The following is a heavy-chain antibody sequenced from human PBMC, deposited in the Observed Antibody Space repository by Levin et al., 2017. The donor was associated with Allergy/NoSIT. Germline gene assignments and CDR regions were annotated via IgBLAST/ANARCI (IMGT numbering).Heavy chain of an antibody. CDR1: GGTFSTYA. CDR2: IIPIFGTA. Sequence: SVKVSCKASGGTFSTYAINWVRQAPGQGLEWMGGIIPIFGTANYAQKFQGRVTITADESTSTAYMELSSLRSEDTAVYYCARADYYYDSSGSPVGAFDIWGQGTMVTVSS. J-gene: IGHJ3*02. CDR3: ARADYYYDSSGSPVGAFDI. V-gene: IGHV1-69*13. D-gene: IGHD3-22*01.